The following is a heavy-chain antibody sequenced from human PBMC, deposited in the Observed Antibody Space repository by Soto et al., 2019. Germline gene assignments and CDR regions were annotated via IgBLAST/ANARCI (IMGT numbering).Heavy chain of an antibody. Sequence: GGSLRLSCAASGFTFSSYGMHWVRQAQGKGLEWVAVIWYDGSNKYYADSVRGRFTISRDNSKNTLYLQMNSLRAEDTAVYYCAKDTYYHDSSGFYVFDYWGQGTPVTVSS. CDR3: AKDTYYHDSSGFYVFDY. D-gene: IGHD3-22*01. J-gene: IGHJ4*02. CDR1: GFTFSSYG. V-gene: IGHV3-30*02. CDR2: IWYDGSNK.